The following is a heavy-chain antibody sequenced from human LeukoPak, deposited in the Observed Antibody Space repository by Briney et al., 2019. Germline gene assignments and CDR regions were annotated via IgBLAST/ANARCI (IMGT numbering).Heavy chain of an antibody. Sequence: SETLSLTCTVSGGSISSYYWSWIRQPPGKGLEWIGYIYYSGSTNYNPSLKSRVTVSVDTSKNQFSLKLSSVTAADTAVYYCARVGTRNWFDPWGQGTLVTVSS. CDR1: GGSISSYY. CDR3: ARVGTRNWFDP. CDR2: IYYSGST. J-gene: IGHJ5*02. V-gene: IGHV4-59*01.